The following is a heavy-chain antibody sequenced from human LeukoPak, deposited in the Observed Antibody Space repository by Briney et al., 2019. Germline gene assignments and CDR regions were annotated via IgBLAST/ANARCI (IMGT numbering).Heavy chain of an antibody. V-gene: IGHV1-69*04. CDR2: IIPILGIA. J-gene: IGHJ4*02. CDR1: GGTFSSYA. Sequence: SVKVSCKASGGTFSSYAISWVRQAPGQGLEWMGRIIPILGIANYAQKFQGRVTITADKSTSTAYMELGSLRSEDTAVYYCARDAHYDFWSGPDYWGQGTLVTVSS. CDR3: ARDAHYDFWSGPDY. D-gene: IGHD3-3*01.